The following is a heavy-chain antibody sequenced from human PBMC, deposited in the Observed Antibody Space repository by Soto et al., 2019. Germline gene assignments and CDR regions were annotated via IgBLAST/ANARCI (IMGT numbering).Heavy chain of an antibody. J-gene: IGHJ5*02. CDR2: IHYSGST. D-gene: IGHD6-13*01. V-gene: IGHV4-31*03. CDR1: GGSVSSGGYY. CDR3: ARAGGAGSGHDWFDP. Sequence: PSETLSLTCNVSGGSVSSGGYYWSWIRQHPGKGLEWIGYIHYSGSTYYNPSLKSRVTMSMDTSKNLFSLNLSSVTAADTAVYYCARAGGAGSGHDWFDPWGQGTLVTVSS.